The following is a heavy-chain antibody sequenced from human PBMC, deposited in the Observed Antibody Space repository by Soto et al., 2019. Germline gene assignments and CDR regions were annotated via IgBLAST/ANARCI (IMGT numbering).Heavy chain of an antibody. CDR2: IYYSGST. V-gene: IGHV4-30-4*01. Sequence: QVQLQESGPGLVKPSQTLSLTCTVSGGSISSGDYYWSWIRQPPGKGLEWIGYIYYSGSTYYNPSLKSRVTISVDTSKNQFSLKLSSVTAADTAVYYCARETITMVRGVIENWFDPWGQGPRVTVSS. CDR1: GGSISSGDYY. J-gene: IGHJ5*02. CDR3: ARETITMVRGVIENWFDP. D-gene: IGHD3-10*01.